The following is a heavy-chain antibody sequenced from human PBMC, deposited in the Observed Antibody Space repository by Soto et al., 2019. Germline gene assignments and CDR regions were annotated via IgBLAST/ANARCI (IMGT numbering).Heavy chain of an antibody. CDR2: INAGNGNT. CDR3: ARALVVVSAPDY. Sequence: QVQLVQSGAEEKKPGASVKVSCKASGYTFTSYAMHWVRQAPGQRLEWMGWINAGNGNTKYSQKFQGRVTITRDTSASTAYMELGSLRSEDTAVYYCARALVVVSAPDYWGQGTHVTVSS. V-gene: IGHV1-3*05. CDR1: GYTFTSYA. J-gene: IGHJ4*02. D-gene: IGHD2-21*02.